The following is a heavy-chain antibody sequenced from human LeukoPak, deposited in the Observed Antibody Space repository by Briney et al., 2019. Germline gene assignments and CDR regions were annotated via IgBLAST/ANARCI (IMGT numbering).Heavy chain of an antibody. CDR1: SGSISSNY. J-gene: IGHJ3*02. Sequence: PSETLSLTCTVSSGSISSNYWSWIRQPPGKGLEWIGYIYYTGSTSYNPSLKSRVTISLDTSRNQFSLKLNSVTAADTAVYYCAKSNGYGLVDIWGQGTMVTVSS. V-gene: IGHV4-59*12. D-gene: IGHD3-10*01. CDR2: IYYTGST. CDR3: AKSNGYGLVDI.